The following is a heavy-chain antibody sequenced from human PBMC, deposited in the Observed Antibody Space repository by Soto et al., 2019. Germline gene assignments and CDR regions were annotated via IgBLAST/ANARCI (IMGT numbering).Heavy chain of an antibody. CDR3: ARRQSSSWYVILDY. CDR1: GYTFTSYG. Sequence: QVQLVQSGAEVKKPGASVKVSCKASGYTFTSYGISWVRQAPGQGLEWMGWISAYNGNTNYAQKLPGRVTMITDTSTSKAYVELRSLGSDDTAVYYCARRQSSSWYVILDYWGQGTLVTVSS. V-gene: IGHV1-18*01. CDR2: ISAYNGNT. D-gene: IGHD6-13*01. J-gene: IGHJ4*02.